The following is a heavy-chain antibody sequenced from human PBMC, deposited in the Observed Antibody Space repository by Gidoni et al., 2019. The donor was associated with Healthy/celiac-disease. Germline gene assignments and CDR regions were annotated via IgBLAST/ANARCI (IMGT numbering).Heavy chain of an antibody. D-gene: IGHD5-12*01. CDR1: GGPISRRRYY. J-gene: IGHJ4*02. V-gene: IGHV4-39*07. Sequence: QLQLQESGPGLVKPSETLSLTCTVSGGPISRRRYYWGWIRQPPGQGLERIGGIYYSGSTYYNPSHKSRVTISVATSKNQFSLKLSSVTAADTAVYYCARADIVATIKGYYLDYWGQGTLVTVSS. CDR3: ARADIVATIKGYYLDY. CDR2: IYYSGST.